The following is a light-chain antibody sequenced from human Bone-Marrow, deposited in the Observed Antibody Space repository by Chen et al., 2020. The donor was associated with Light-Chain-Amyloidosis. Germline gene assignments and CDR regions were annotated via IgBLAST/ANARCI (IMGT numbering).Light chain of an antibody. J-gene: IGKJ5*01. Sequence: DIQMTQSPSSLSASVGDRVTITCRASQSISSYLNWYQQKPGKAPKLLIHAASSLQSGVLSKFSGSESEIDFTLTISIVQAEELVTYYWQQRKITSRNPVDQATRMEIQ. CDR3: QQRKITSRNP. CDR1: QSISSY. V-gene: IGKV1-39*01. CDR2: AAS.